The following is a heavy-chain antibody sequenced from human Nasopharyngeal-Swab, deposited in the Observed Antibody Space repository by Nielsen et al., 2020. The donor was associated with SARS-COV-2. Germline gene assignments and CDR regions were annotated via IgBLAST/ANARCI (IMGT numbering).Heavy chain of an antibody. CDR3: TGGVTMVRH. V-gene: IGHV3-48*03. Sequence: GGSLRLSCAASGFTFSSYEMNWVRQAPGKGLEWVSYISSSGSTIYYADSVKGRFTISRDNAKNSLYLQMNSLRAEDTAVYYCTGGVTMVRHWGQGTLVTVSS. CDR2: ISSSGSTI. D-gene: IGHD3-10*01. CDR1: GFTFSSYE. J-gene: IGHJ4*02.